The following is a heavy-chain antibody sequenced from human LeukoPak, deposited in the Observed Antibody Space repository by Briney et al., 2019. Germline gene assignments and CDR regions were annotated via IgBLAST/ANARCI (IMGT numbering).Heavy chain of an antibody. J-gene: IGHJ4*02. CDR3: ARHEAHGSGPIDY. CDR2: INHSGST. V-gene: IGHV4-34*01. D-gene: IGHD3-10*01. Sequence: PSETLSLTCAVYGGSFSGYYWSWIRQPPGKGLEWIGEINHSGSTNYNPSLKSRVTISVDTSKNQFSLNLRSVTAADTAVYHCARHEAHGSGPIDYWGQGTLVTVSS. CDR1: GGSFSGYY.